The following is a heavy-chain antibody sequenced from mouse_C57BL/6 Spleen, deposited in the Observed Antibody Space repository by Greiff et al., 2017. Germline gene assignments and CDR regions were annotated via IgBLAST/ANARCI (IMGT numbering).Heavy chain of an antibody. D-gene: IGHD4-1*01. CDR3: ARGANWVYAMDY. CDR1: GYTFTSYW. Sequence: QVQLQQPGAELVMPGASVKLSCKASGYTFTSYWMHWVKQRPGQGLEWIGEIDPSDSYTNYNQKFKGKSTLTVDKSSSTAYMQLSSLTSEDSAVYYCARGANWVYAMDYWGQGTSVTVSS. CDR2: IDPSDSYT. J-gene: IGHJ4*01. V-gene: IGHV1-69*01.